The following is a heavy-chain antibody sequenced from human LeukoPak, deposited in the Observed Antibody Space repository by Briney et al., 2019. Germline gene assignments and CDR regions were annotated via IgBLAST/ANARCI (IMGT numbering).Heavy chain of an antibody. J-gene: IGHJ4*02. CDR1: GFTFSKYR. D-gene: IGHD6-19*01. V-gene: IGHV3-74*01. CDR3: ATKQWLAPPPDS. Sequence: GGSLRLSRAASGFTFSKYRMVLVRQTPGKGMESVSRINTDGTVTTYADSVKGRFTVSRDNADNTMFLQMNSVRDEDTAVYYCATKQWLAPPPDSWGQGTPVTVSS. CDR2: INTDGTVT.